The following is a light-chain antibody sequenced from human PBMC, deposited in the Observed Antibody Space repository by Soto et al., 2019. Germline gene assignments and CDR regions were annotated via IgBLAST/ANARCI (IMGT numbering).Light chain of an antibody. Sequence: QSVLTQPASVSGSPGQSITISCTGTSSDVGGFNYVSWYQQHPGKAPKLMVYDVINRPSGVSNRFSGSKSGDTASLTISGLQADDEADYYCSSYTSSSSQVFGSGTKLTVL. CDR2: DVI. V-gene: IGLV2-14*03. CDR3: SSYTSSSSQV. CDR1: SSDVGGFNY. J-gene: IGLJ1*01.